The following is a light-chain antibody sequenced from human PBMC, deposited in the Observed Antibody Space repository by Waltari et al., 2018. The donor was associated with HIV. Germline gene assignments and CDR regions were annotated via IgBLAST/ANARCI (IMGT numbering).Light chain of an antibody. J-gene: IGLJ2*01. CDR2: SNN. CDR1: SSNIGSNH. CDR3: AAWDDSLNGVV. Sequence: QSVLTQPPSASGTPGQRVTISCSASSSNIGSNHVTWYQQLPGTAPKLLIDSNNQRPSGVPDRFSGSKSGTSASLAISGLQSEDEADYYCAAWDDSLNGVVFGGGTKLTVL. V-gene: IGLV1-44*01.